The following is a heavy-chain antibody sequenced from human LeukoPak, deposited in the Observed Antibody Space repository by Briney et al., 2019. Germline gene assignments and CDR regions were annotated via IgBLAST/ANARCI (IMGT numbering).Heavy chain of an antibody. V-gene: IGHV4-59*01. CDR3: ARKYSSGWYESRNWYFDL. CDR2: IYYSGST. D-gene: IGHD6-19*01. Sequence: SETLSLTCTVSGGSISSYYWSWIRQPPGKGLEWIGYIYYSGSTNYNPSLKSRVTISVDTSKNQFSLKLSSVTAADTAVYYCARKYSSGWYESRNWYFDLWGRGTLVTVSS. J-gene: IGHJ2*01. CDR1: GGSISSYY.